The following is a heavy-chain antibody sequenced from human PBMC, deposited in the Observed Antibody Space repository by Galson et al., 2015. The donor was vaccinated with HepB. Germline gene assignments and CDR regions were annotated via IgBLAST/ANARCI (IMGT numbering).Heavy chain of an antibody. D-gene: IGHD3-9*01. V-gene: IGHV6-1*01. CDR3: ARELTSLAGRYFDL. J-gene: IGHJ2*01. Sequence: CAISGDSVSSNSAAWNWIRQSPSRGREWLGRAYYRSKRYNDYAVSVKSRITINPYTSKNQLSLQLNSVTPEDTAVYYCARELTSLAGRYFDLWGRGTLVTVSS. CDR2: AYYRSKRYN. CDR1: GDSVSSNSAA.